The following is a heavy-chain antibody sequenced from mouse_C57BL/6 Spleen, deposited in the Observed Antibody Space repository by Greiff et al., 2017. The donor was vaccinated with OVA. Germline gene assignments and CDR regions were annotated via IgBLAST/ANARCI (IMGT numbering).Heavy chain of an antibody. J-gene: IGHJ4*01. CDR2: IHPNSGST. Sequence: QVQLQQPGAELVKPGASVKLSCKASGYTFTSYWMHWVKQRPGQGLEWIGMIHPNSGSTNYNEKFKSKATLTVDKSSSTAYMQLSSLTSEDSAVYYCASERGHDYSSSSYLSMDDWGKGTSVTVSS. CDR1: GYTFTSYW. V-gene: IGHV1-64*01. CDR3: ASERGHDYSSSSYLSMDD. D-gene: IGHD1-1*01.